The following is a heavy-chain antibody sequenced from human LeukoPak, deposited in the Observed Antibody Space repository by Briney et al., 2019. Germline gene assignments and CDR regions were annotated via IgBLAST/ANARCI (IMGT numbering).Heavy chain of an antibody. Sequence: GGSLRLSCAASGFTFSSYAMHWVRQAPGKGLEWVAVISYDGSNKYYADSVKGRFTISRDNAKNTLYLQMNSLRAEDTAVYYCARAPVAGTWLSYWGQGTLVTVSS. CDR2: ISYDGSNK. CDR1: GFTFSSYA. D-gene: IGHD6-19*01. V-gene: IGHV3-30*04. CDR3: ARAPVAGTWLSY. J-gene: IGHJ4*02.